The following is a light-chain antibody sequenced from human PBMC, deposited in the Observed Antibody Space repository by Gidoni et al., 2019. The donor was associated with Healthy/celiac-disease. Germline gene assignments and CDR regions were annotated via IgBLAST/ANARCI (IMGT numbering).Light chain of an antibody. Sequence: DIQMTRSPSSLSASVGDRVTITCQASQDISNYLNWYQQKPGKAPKLLIYDASNLETGVPSRFSGSGSGTDFTFTISSLQPEDIATYYCQQYDNLPYTCGQGTKLEIK. V-gene: IGKV1-33*01. J-gene: IGKJ2*01. CDR1: QDISNY. CDR3: QQYDNLPYT. CDR2: DAS.